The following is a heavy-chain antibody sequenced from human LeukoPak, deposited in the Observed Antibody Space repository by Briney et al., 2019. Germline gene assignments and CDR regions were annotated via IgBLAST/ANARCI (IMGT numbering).Heavy chain of an antibody. J-gene: IGHJ4*02. Sequence: PGGSLRLSCAASGFTFSSYGMHWVRQAPGKGLEWVAFIRYDGSNKYYADSVKGRFTISRDNSKNSLYLQMNSLRAGDTAVYYCARVPLQHYYDSSGYYYFDYWGQGTLVTVSS. D-gene: IGHD3-22*01. V-gene: IGHV3-30*02. CDR1: GFTFSSYG. CDR3: ARVPLQHYYDSSGYYYFDY. CDR2: IRYDGSNK.